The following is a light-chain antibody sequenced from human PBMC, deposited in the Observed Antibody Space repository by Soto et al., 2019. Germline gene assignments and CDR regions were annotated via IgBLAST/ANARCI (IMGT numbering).Light chain of an antibody. CDR3: QQSYSTPLT. V-gene: IGKV1-39*01. CDR1: QSISSY. CDR2: AAS. J-gene: IGKJ4*01. Sequence: DIQMTQSPSSLSASVGDRFTITCRASQSISSYLNWYQQKPGKAPKLLIYAASSLQSGVPSRFSGGRSGTDFTLTITSLQPEDFATYYCQQSYSTPLTFGGGTKVDIK.